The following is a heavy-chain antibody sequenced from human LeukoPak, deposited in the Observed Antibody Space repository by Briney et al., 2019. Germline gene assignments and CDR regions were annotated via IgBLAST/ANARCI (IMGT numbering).Heavy chain of an antibody. CDR2: IYTSGST. CDR1: GGSISSGSYY. D-gene: IGHD3-22*01. CDR3: ARDEGYYDSSGLDP. J-gene: IGHJ5*02. Sequence: SQTLSLTCTVSGGSISSGSYYWSWIRQPAGKGLEWIGRIYTSGSTNYNPSLKSRVTISVDTSKNQFSLKLSSVTAADTAVYYCARDEGYYDSSGLDPWGQGTLVIVSS. V-gene: IGHV4-61*02.